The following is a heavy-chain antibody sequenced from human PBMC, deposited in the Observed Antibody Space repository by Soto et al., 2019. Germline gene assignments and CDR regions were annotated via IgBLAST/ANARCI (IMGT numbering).Heavy chain of an antibody. D-gene: IGHD2-8*02. CDR1: GVSFTNYW. J-gene: IGHJ4*02. Sequence: PAGSLTLSCAASGVSFTNYWLNWVRQTPGKGLMWVSRISYDGSDVGYADSVEGRFTVSRDNAKNTLYLQMHSLRAEDTAMYYCACWGHIVPVAPSDFDRWGQGTLVTVSS. V-gene: IGHV3-74*01. CDR3: ACWGHIVPVAPSDFDR. CDR2: ISYDGSDV.